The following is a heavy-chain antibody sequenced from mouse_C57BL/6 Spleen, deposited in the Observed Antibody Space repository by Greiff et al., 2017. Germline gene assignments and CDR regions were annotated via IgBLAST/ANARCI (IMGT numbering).Heavy chain of an antibody. D-gene: IGHD2-3*01. Sequence: QVQLQQSGAELVRPGASVKLSCKASGYTFTDYYINWVKQRPGQGLEWIARIYPGSGNTYYNEKFKGKATLTAEKSSSTAYRQLSRLTSEDSAVYFCAKGWLLRPEYFDCWGQGTTLTVSS. V-gene: IGHV1-76*01. CDR2: IYPGSGNT. J-gene: IGHJ2*01. CDR3: AKGWLLRPEYFDC. CDR1: GYTFTDYY.